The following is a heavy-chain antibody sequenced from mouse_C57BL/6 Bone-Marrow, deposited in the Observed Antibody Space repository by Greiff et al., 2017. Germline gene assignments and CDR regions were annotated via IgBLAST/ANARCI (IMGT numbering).Heavy chain of an antibody. Sequence: EVQLQQSGPELVQPGASVKIPCTASGYTFTDYNMDWVQQSHGKSLEWIGDINPNNGGTIYNQKFKGKSTLTVDKSSSTAYMELRRLTSEDTAVYYCARWYYYGTPSYWYFDVWGTGTTVTVSS. CDR1: GYTFTDYN. CDR2: INPNNGGT. CDR3: ARWYYYGTPSYWYFDV. V-gene: IGHV1-18*01. D-gene: IGHD1-1*01. J-gene: IGHJ1*03.